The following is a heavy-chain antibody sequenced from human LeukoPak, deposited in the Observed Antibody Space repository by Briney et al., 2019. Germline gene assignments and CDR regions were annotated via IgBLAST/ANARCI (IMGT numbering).Heavy chain of an antibody. CDR2: IYYSGST. CDR3: AKEYFDWKKGHVRAFDI. CDR1: GGSISSSSYY. J-gene: IGHJ3*02. V-gene: IGHV4-39*07. Sequence: SETLSLTCTVSGGSISSSSYYWGWIRQPPGKGLEWIGSIYYSGSTYYNPSLKSRVTISVDTSKNEFSLMLSSVTAADTAVYYCAKEYFDWKKGHVRAFDIWGQGTMVTVSS. D-gene: IGHD3-9*01.